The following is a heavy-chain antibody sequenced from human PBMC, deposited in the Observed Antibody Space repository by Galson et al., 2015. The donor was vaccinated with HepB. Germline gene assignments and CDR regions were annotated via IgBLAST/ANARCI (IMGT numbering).Heavy chain of an antibody. J-gene: IGHJ6*02. V-gene: IGHV1-69*01. Sequence: SCKASGGTFSTYAISWVRQAPGQGLEWMGGIIPIFGTTNYAQKFQGRVTITADDSTSTAYMELGSLRSEDTAVYYCARGVIAVAGPYYYYAMDVWGQGTTVTVSS. CDR3: ARGVIAVAGPYYYYAMDV. D-gene: IGHD6-19*01. CDR2: IIPIFGTT. CDR1: GGTFSTYA.